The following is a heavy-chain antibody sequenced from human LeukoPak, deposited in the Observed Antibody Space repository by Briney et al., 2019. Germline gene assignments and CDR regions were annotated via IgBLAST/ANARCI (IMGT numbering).Heavy chain of an antibody. V-gene: IGHV4-59*01. Sequence: SETLSLTCTVSGGSLSSYYWSWIRQPPGKGLEWIGYIYYSGSTNYNPSLKSRVTISVDTSKNQFSLKLSSVTAADTAVYYCAGNYGDLDYWGQGTLVTVSS. CDR3: AGNYGDLDY. D-gene: IGHD4-17*01. J-gene: IGHJ4*02. CDR1: GGSLSSYY. CDR2: IYYSGST.